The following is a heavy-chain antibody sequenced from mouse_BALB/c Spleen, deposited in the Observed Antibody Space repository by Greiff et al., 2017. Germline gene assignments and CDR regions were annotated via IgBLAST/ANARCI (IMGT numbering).Heavy chain of an antibody. CDR3: ARSYDGYYDFAY. D-gene: IGHD2-3*01. J-gene: IGHJ3*01. CDR1: GYTFTSYW. CDR2: INPSTGYT. V-gene: IGHV1-7*01. Sequence: QVHVKQSGAELAKPGASVKMSCKASGYTFTSYWMHWVKQRPGQGLEWIGYINPSTGYTEYNQKFKDKATLTADKSSSTAYMQLSSLTSEDSAVYYCARSYDGYYDFAYWGQGTLVTVSA.